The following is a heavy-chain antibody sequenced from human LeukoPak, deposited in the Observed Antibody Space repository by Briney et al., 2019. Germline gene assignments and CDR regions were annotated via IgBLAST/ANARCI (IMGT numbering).Heavy chain of an antibody. V-gene: IGHV3-7*04. Sequence: GGSLRLSCAASGFTFNRYWMSWVRQAPGKGLEWVANIKKDGSEKYYVDSVKGRLTISRDNAKNSLSLQMNSLRAEDTAVYYCARAKRNGFDIWGQGTMVTVSS. D-gene: IGHD2-8*01. J-gene: IGHJ3*02. CDR3: ARAKRNGFDI. CDR2: IKKDGSEK. CDR1: GFTFNRYW.